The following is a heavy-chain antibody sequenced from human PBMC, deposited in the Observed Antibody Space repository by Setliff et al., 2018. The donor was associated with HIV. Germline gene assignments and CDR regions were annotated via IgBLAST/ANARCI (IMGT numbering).Heavy chain of an antibody. CDR1: GFSFNNFA. D-gene: IGHD6-13*01. CDR2: ISSSGSTI. V-gene: IGHV3-11*04. Sequence: GGSLRLSCAASGFSFNNFAMSWVRQAPGKGLEWVSYISSSGSTIYYADSVKGRFTISRDNAKNSLYLQMNSLRAEDTAVYYCAREGAAAGIDYWGQGTLVTVSS. J-gene: IGHJ4*02. CDR3: AREGAAAGIDY.